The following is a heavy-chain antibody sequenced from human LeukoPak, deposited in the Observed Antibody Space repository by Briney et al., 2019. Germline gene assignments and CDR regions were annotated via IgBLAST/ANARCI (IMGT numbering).Heavy chain of an antibody. J-gene: IGHJ4*02. D-gene: IGHD3-9*01. V-gene: IGHV3-33*01. CDR1: GFTFSSYG. Sequence: PGRSLRLSCAASGFTFSSYGMHWVRQAPGKGLEWVAVIWYDGSNKYYADSVKGRFTISRDNSKNTLYLQMNSLRAEDTAVYYCAREGRSILRYFDWLLYWDYWGQGTLVTVSS. CDR3: AREGRSILRYFDWLLYWDY. CDR2: IWYDGSNK.